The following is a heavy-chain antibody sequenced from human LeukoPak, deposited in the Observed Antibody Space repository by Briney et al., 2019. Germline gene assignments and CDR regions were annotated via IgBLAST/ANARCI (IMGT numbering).Heavy chain of an antibody. CDR3: ALSSSWYGGFFDY. Sequence: GGSLRLSCAASGFTFSTYAMTWVRQAPERGLEWVSTLSGSGDSTYYADSVKGRFTISRDNSKNTLYLQMNSLRAEDTAVYYCALSSSWYGGFFDYWGQGTLVTVSS. J-gene: IGHJ4*02. CDR1: GFTFSTYA. CDR2: LSGSGDST. D-gene: IGHD6-13*01. V-gene: IGHV3-23*01.